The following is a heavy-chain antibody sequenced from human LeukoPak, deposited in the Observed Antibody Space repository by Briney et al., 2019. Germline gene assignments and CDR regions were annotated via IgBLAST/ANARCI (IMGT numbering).Heavy chain of an antibody. Sequence: GESLKISCKGSGYSFTSYWIGWVRQMPGKGLEWMGIIYPGDSDTRYSPSFQGQVTISVDKSISTAYLQWSSLKASDTAMYYCARPTRYCSGGTCYSGGYFDYWGQGTLVTVSS. V-gene: IGHV5-51*01. D-gene: IGHD2-15*01. J-gene: IGHJ4*02. CDR3: ARPTRYCSGGTCYSGGYFDY. CDR2: IYPGDSDT. CDR1: GYSFTSYW.